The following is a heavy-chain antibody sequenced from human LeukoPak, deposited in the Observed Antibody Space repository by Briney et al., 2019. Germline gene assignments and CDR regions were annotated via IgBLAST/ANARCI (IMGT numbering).Heavy chain of an antibody. CDR3: AASIPFSNNYYYYYYMDV. V-gene: IGHV3-48*03. D-gene: IGHD2/OR15-2a*01. Sequence: PGGSLRLSCAASGFTFSSYEMNWVRQAPGKGLEWVSYISSSGSTIYYADSVKGRFTISRDNAKNSPYLQMNSLRAEDTAVYYCAASIPFSNNYYYYYYMDVWGKGTTVTVSS. J-gene: IGHJ6*03. CDR2: ISSSGSTI. CDR1: GFTFSSYE.